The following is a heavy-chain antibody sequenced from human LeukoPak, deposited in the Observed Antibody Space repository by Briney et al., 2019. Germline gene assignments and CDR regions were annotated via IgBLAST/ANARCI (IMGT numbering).Heavy chain of an antibody. D-gene: IGHD3-16*02. CDR2: INVDGSVK. V-gene: IGHV3-74*01. J-gene: IGHJ4*02. CDR1: GFTFSNYW. Sequence: GGSLRLSCAASGFTFSNYWMHWVRQVPGKGLVWVSRINVDGSVKSYADSVKGRFTISRDNAKNTVSLQMNSLRAEDTAVYYCARVGGRYSPLGYWGQGTLVTVSS. CDR3: ARVGGRYSPLGY.